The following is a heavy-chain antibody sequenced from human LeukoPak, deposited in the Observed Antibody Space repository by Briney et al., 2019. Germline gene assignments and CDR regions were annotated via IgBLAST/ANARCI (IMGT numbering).Heavy chain of an antibody. CDR2: IRSKAYVGTT. CDR3: ARGYYDSSAYTWGY. CDR1: GFTFADYT. D-gene: IGHD3-22*01. Sequence: GGSLRLSCTASGFTFADYTMSWFRWFRQAPGKGLEWVGFIRSKAYVGTTEYAASVKGKFIISRDDSKSIAYLQMNSLKTEDTAVYYCARGYYDSSAYTWGYWGQGTLVTVSS. V-gene: IGHV3-49*03. J-gene: IGHJ4*02.